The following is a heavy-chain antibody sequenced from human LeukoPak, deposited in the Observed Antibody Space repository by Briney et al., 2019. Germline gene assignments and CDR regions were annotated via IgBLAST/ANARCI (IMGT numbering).Heavy chain of an antibody. CDR2: ISWNSGSI. CDR1: GFTFDDYA. V-gene: IGHV3-9*01. Sequence: GRSLRLSCAASGFTFDDYAMHWVRQAPGKGLQWVSGISWNSGSIGYADSVKGRFTISRDNAKNSLYLQMNSLRAEDTALYYCAKGNQLLWFGVLSEDYFDYWGQGTLVTVSS. J-gene: IGHJ4*02. CDR3: AKGNQLLWFGVLSEDYFDY. D-gene: IGHD3-10*01.